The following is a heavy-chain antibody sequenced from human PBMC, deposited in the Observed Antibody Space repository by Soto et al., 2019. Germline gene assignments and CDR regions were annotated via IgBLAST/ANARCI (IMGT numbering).Heavy chain of an antibody. CDR1: GFTFSSYW. V-gene: IGHV3-74*01. Sequence: GGSLRLSCAASGFTFSSYWMHWVRQAPGKGLVWVSRINSDGSSTSYADSVKGRFTISRDNAKNTLYLQMNSLRAEDTAVYYCARVDDYGGKGYYYYGMDVWGQGTTVTVSS. D-gene: IGHD4-17*01. J-gene: IGHJ6*02. CDR3: ARVDDYGGKGYYYYGMDV. CDR2: INSDGSST.